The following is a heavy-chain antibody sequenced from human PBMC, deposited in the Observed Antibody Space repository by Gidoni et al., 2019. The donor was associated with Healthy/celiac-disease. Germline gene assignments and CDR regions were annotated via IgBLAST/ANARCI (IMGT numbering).Heavy chain of an antibody. J-gene: IGHJ4*02. CDR3: ARQGDYRGRRGLRHFDY. D-gene: IGHD4-17*01. Sequence: QVQLQQWGAGLLKPSETLSLTCAVYGGSFSGYYWSWIRQPPGKGLEWIGEINHSGSTNYNPSLKSRVTISVDTSKNQFSLKLSSVTAADTAVYYCARQGDYRGRRGLRHFDYWGQGTLVTVSS. CDR1: GGSFSGYY. V-gene: IGHV4-34*01. CDR2: INHSGST.